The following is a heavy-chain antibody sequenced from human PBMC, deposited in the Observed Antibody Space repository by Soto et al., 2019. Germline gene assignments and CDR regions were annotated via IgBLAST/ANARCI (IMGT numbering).Heavy chain of an antibody. Sequence: GGSLRLSCTASGFTFSSYSMNWVRQAPGKGLEWVSSISSSSSYIYYADSVKGRFTISRDNAKNSLYLQMNSLRAEDTAVYYCARSQMICEYCAFDIWGQGTMVTVSS. V-gene: IGHV3-21*01. CDR1: GFTFSSYS. J-gene: IGHJ3*02. CDR3: ARSQMICEYCAFDI. CDR2: ISSSSSYI. D-gene: IGHD2-8*02.